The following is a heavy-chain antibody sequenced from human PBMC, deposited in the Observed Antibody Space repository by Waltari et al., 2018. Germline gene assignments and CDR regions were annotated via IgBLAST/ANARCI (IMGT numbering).Heavy chain of an antibody. Sequence: QVQLVQSGAEVKKPGSSVKVSCKASGGTFSSYAISWVRQAPGQGLEWMGGIIPIFGTANYAQKVQGRVTITADESTSTAYMELSSLRSEDTAVYYCARIPLGYCSGGSCYGHFDYWGQGTLVTVSS. CDR1: GGTFSSYA. V-gene: IGHV1-69*01. J-gene: IGHJ4*02. D-gene: IGHD2-15*01. CDR2: IIPIFGTA. CDR3: ARIPLGYCSGGSCYGHFDY.